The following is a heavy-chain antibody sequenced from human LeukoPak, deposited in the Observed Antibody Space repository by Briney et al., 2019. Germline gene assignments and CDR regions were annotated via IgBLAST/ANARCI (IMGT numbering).Heavy chain of an antibody. J-gene: IGHJ4*02. D-gene: IGHD3-22*01. CDR2: IIPIFGTA. CDR1: GGTFSSYA. CDR3: ARDARIYYDSSPAANFDY. V-gene: IGHV1-69*13. Sequence: GASVKVSCKASGGTFSSYAISWVRQAPGQGLEWMGGIIPIFGTANYAQKFQGRVTITADESTSTAYMELSSLRSEDTAVYYCARDARIYYDSSPAANFDYWGQGTLVTVSS.